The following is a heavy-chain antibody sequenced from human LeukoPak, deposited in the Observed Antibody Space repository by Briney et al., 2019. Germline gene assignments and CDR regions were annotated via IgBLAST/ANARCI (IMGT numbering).Heavy chain of an antibody. J-gene: IGHJ4*02. D-gene: IGHD3-3*01. CDR2: ISGSGGST. V-gene: IGHV3-23*01. Sequence: PGGSLRLSCAASGFTFSCYAMSWVRQAPGKGLEWVSAISGSGGSTYYADSVKGRFTISRDNSKNMLYLQMNSLRAEDTAVYYCAKLSRLRFLEWLLGGYFDYWGQGTLVTVSS. CDR3: AKLSRLRFLEWLLGGYFDY. CDR1: GFTFSCYA.